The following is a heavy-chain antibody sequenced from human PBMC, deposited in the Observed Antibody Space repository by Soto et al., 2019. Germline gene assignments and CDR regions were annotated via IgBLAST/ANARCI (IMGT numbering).Heavy chain of an antibody. CDR3: SQQGWERGKATYIDY. D-gene: IGHD1-26*01. V-gene: IGHV5-10-1*01. CDR1: GYRFTTHC. Sequence: PVESLKISCEGSGYRFTTHCISWVRQMPGKGLERMGRIYPDDSYTVYSPSFRGHVTISADESTITAYLQFSSLKASDTAIYYCSQQGWERGKATYIDYWGQGTLVTASS. J-gene: IGHJ4*02. CDR2: IYPDDSYT.